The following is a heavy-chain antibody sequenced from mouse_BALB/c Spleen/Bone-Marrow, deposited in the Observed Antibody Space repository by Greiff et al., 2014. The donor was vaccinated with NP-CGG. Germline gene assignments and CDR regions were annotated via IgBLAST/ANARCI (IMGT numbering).Heavy chain of an antibody. V-gene: IGHV1S130*01. D-gene: IGHD2-3*01. Sequence: VKLVESGSVLVRPGDSMKLSCKASGYTFTSTRIHWAKQRPGQGLEWIGEIHPNSGNTKYNEKLKGKATLTADTSSSTAYVDLSSLTSEDSAVYYCTRDGVGGAMDYWGQGTSVTVSS. CDR1: GYTFTSTR. J-gene: IGHJ4*01. CDR2: IHPNSGNT. CDR3: TRDGVGGAMDY.